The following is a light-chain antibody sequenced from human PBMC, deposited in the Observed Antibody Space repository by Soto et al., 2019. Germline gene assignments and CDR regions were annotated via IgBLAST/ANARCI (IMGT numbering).Light chain of an antibody. V-gene: IGLV2-14*03. CDR2: DAT. CDR3: SSYRSSSTRPYV. CDR1: NSVDGVYNR. Sequence: QSALTQPASVSGSPGQSITISCTGANSVDGVYNRVSWYQHHPGKAPKLVIFDATNRPSGVSNRFSGSESGNTASLTISGLQAEDEADYYCSSYRSSSTRPYVFGTGTKLTVL. J-gene: IGLJ1*01.